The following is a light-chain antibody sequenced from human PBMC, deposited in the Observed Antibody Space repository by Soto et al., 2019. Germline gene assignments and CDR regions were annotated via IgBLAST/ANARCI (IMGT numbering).Light chain of an antibody. V-gene: IGKV1-39*01. CDR2: AAS. CDR1: QTIIRY. Sequence: DIQMTQSPSSLSASVGDRVTNTCRASQTIIRYLNWYQQKVGRAPNLLIYAASSLQSGVPSRFSGSGSGTEFTLTISSLQPEDFATYYCQQSYSTLFSFGPGTKVEIK. CDR3: QQSYSTLFS. J-gene: IGKJ3*01.